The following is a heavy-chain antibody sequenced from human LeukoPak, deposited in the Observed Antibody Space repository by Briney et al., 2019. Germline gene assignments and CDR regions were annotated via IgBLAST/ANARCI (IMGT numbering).Heavy chain of an antibody. D-gene: IGHD3-22*01. V-gene: IGHV3-48*03. CDR1: GFTFGDYA. Sequence: GGSLRLSCTASGFTFGDYAMNWFRQAPGKGLEWVSYISSSGSTIYYADSVKGRFTISRDNAKNSLYLQMNSLRAEDTAVYYCARDSGSIVVYFDYWGQGTLVTVSS. CDR2: ISSSGSTI. CDR3: ARDSGSIVVYFDY. J-gene: IGHJ4*02.